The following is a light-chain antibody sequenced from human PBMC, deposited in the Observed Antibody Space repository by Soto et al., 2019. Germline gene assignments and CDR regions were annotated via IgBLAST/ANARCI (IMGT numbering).Light chain of an antibody. CDR3: PKDYSFPWT. J-gene: IGKJ1*01. Sequence: VIWMTQSPSLLSASTGDRVTISCRMSQGISSYLAWYQQKPGKAPELLIYAASTLQSGVPSRFSGRGIGKDFPFTNSLLQSGDFGTYYLPKDYSFPWTFGPGAKVEIK. CDR2: AAS. CDR1: QGISSY. V-gene: IGKV1D-8*01.